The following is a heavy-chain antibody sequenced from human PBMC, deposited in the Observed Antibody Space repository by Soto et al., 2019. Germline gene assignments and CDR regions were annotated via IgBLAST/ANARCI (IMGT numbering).Heavy chain of an antibody. CDR3: ARDMSGGWYVEFGY. CDR1: GGTFSSYA. D-gene: IGHD6-19*01. CDR2: IIPIFGTA. V-gene: IGHV1-69*01. J-gene: IGHJ4*02. Sequence: QVQLVQSGAEVKKPGSSVKVSCKASGGTFSSYAISWVRQAPGQGLEWRGGIIPIFGTANYAQKFQGRVTITADESTSTAYIELSSLRSEDTAVYYCARDMSGGWYVEFGYWGQGTLVTVSS.